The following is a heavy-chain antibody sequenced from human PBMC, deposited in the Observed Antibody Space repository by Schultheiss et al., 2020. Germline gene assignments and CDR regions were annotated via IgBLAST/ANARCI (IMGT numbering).Heavy chain of an antibody. CDR1: GFTFSDYW. D-gene: IGHD4-17*01. Sequence: GGSLRLSCVASGFTFSDYWMHWVRQAPGKGLMWVSRSNTDGSVTTYADSVKGRFTIYRDNSKNTLYLQMNSLRAEDTAVYYCARSHESTVNYGMDVWGQGTTVTVSS. V-gene: IGHV3-74*01. CDR2: SNTDGSVT. J-gene: IGHJ6*02. CDR3: ARSHESTVNYGMDV.